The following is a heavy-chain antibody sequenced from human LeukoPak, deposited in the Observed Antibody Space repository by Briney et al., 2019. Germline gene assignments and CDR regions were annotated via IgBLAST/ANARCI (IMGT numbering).Heavy chain of an antibody. CDR3: ARINYFDSSAYYYGDY. CDR1: GGSISSYY. J-gene: IGHJ4*02. V-gene: IGHV4-59*01. CDR2: IYYSGST. D-gene: IGHD3-22*01. Sequence: SETLSLTCTVSGGSISSYYWSWIRQPPGKGLEWIGYIYYSGSTNYNPSLKSRVTISVDTSKNQFSLKLSSVTAADTAVYYCARINYFDSSAYYYGDYRGQGTLVTVSS.